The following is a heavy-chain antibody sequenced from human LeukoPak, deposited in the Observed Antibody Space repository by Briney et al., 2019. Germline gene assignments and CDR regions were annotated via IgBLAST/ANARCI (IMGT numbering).Heavy chain of an antibody. Sequence: SETLSLTCTVSGGSISSSSYYWGWIRQPPGKGLEWIGSIYYSGSTYYNPSLKSRVTISVDTSKNQFSLKLSSVTAADTAVYYCARRYYDILTGYYSFYYFDYWGQGTLVTVSS. CDR1: GGSISSSSYY. V-gene: IGHV4-39*01. CDR3: ARRYYDILTGYYSFYYFDY. CDR2: IYYSGST. D-gene: IGHD3-9*01. J-gene: IGHJ4*02.